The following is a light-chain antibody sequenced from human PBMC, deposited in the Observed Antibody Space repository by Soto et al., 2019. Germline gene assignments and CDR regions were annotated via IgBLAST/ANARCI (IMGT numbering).Light chain of an antibody. J-gene: IGKJ4*01. Sequence: EIVVSQSPVTLSLSAGTTATLACMASQCISTSTFAWSQQKPGQAPRLLIYGTSTRAAGIPDKFSGAGAAADFTLTISRLEPEDIGVFYCQQYGSSLTFGGGTMVE. CDR2: GTS. CDR3: QQYGSSLT. V-gene: IGKV3-20*01. CDR1: QCISTST.